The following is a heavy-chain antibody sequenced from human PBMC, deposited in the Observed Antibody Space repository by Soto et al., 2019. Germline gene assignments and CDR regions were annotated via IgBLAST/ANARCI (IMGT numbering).Heavy chain of an antibody. D-gene: IGHD3-16*02. CDR1: GYSFTSYW. CDR2: IYPGDSDT. Sequence: GESLKISCKGSGYSFTSYWIGWVRQMPGKGLEWMGIIYPGDSDTRYSPSFQGQVTISADKSISTAYLQWSSLKASDTAMYYCARRGWYDYVWGSYRYDAFDIWGQGTMVTVSS. J-gene: IGHJ3*02. V-gene: IGHV5-51*01. CDR3: ARRGWYDYVWGSYRYDAFDI.